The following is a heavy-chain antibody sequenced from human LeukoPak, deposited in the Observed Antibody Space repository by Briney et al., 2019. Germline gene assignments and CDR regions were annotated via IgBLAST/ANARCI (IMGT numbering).Heavy chain of an antibody. V-gene: IGHV1-8*01. CDR2: MNPNSGNT. CDR1: GYTFTSYD. CDR3: ARAQPYSGSYLMDAFDI. D-gene: IGHD1-26*01. J-gene: IGHJ3*02. Sequence: ASVTVSCKASGYTFTSYDINWVRQATGQGLEWMGWMNPNSGNTGYAQKFQGRVTMTRNTSISTAYMELSSLRSEDTAVYYCARAQPYSGSYLMDAFDIWGQGTMVTVSS.